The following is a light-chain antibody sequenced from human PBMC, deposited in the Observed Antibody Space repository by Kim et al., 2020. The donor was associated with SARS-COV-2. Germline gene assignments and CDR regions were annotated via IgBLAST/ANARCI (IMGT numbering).Light chain of an antibody. CDR3: QHYNSWPRT. CDR1: QSVSSN. J-gene: IGKJ1*01. Sequence: EIVMTQSPATLSVSPGERATLSCRASQSVSSNLAWYQQKPGQAPRLLIYGASTRATGIPARFSASGSETEFTLTISSLESEDFAIYYCQHYNSWPRTFGQGTKVDIK. V-gene: IGKV3-15*01. CDR2: GAS.